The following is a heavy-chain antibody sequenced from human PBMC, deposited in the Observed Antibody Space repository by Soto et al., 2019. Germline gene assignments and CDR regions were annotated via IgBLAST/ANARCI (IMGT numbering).Heavy chain of an antibody. Sequence: PGGSLRLSCAASGFTFSSYAMSWVRQAPGKGLEWVGLIWYDGTEEFYGDSVKGRFTVSRDESSKTVYLQLNSLRAEDSAMYYCTRRIGDGMDVWGQGTTVTVSS. CDR2: IWYDGTEE. CDR3: TRRIGDGMDV. V-gene: IGHV3-33*08. CDR1: GFTFSSYA. J-gene: IGHJ6*02. D-gene: IGHD2-21*01.